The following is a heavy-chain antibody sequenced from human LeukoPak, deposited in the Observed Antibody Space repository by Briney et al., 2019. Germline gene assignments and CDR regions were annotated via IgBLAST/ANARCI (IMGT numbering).Heavy chain of an antibody. D-gene: IGHD3-22*01. CDR2: IYYSGNS. CDR3: ARSIGYYYPFDF. Sequence: PSETLSLTCTVSGGSISSYYWSWIRQAPGKGLEWIGNIYYSGNSTYNPSLKSRVTMSVDTSQTQFSLKMNSVTAADTAVYYCARSIGYYYPFDFCGQGTLVTVSS. J-gene: IGHJ4*02. V-gene: IGHV4-59*08. CDR1: GGSISSYY.